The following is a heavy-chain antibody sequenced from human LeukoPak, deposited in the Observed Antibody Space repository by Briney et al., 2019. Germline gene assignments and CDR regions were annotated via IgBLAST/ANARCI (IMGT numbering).Heavy chain of an antibody. Sequence: PSETLSLTCTVSGGSIRNYYWSWIRQPPGKGLEWIGYIYYSGSTNYNPSLKSRVTISVDTSKNQFSLKLSSVTAADTAVYYCASIMVRGALPSYWGQGTLVTVSS. V-gene: IGHV4-59*01. J-gene: IGHJ4*02. D-gene: IGHD3-10*01. CDR2: IYYSGST. CDR3: ASIMVRGALPSY. CDR1: GGSIRNYY.